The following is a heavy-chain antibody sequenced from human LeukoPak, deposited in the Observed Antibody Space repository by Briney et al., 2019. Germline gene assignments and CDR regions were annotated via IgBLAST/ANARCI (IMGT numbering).Heavy chain of an antibody. CDR2: IYSGGST. D-gene: IGHD6-13*01. J-gene: IGHJ4*02. CDR1: GFTVSSNY. CDR3: AKRGGSSWSYFDY. V-gene: IGHV3-53*01. Sequence: GGSLRLSCAASGFTVSSNYMSWVRQAPGKGLEWVSVIYSGGSTYYADSVKGRFTVSRDNSKNTVYLQMRSLRAEDTAIYYCAKRGGSSWSYFDYWGQGALVTVSS.